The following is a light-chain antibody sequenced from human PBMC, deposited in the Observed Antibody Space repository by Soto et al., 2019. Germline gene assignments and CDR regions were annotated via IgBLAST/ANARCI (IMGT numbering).Light chain of an antibody. V-gene: IGKV3-11*01. CDR3: QKYNSAPWT. J-gene: IGKJ1*01. CDR2: HTS. CDR1: QTVNSR. Sequence: EIVLTHSPATLSSSPCERATLSCRASQTVNSRLAWYQHKPGQAPRLLIYHTSNRATGIPARFSGSGSGTDFTLTISSLQPEDVATYYCQKYNSAPWTFGQGTKVDIK.